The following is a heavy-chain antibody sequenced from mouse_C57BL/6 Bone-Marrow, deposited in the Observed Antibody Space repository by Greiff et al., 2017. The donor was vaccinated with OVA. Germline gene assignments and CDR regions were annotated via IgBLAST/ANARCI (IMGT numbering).Heavy chain of an antibody. D-gene: IGHD1-1*01. CDR1: GYTFTSYW. CDR2: LYPGSGST. V-gene: IGHV1-55*01. J-gene: IGHJ4*01. Sequence: QVQLQQPGAELVKPGASVKMSCKASGYTFTSYWITWVKQRPGHGLEWIGDLYPGSGSTNYNEKFKSKATLTVDTSSSKAYMQISSLTTEDSAVYYCARPLLLRSYYYAMDYWGQGTSVTVSS. CDR3: ARPLLLRSYYYAMDY.